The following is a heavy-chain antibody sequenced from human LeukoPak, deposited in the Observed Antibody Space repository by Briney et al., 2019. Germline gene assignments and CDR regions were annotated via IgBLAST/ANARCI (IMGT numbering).Heavy chain of an antibody. CDR3: AKGLLWPPKNFDY. D-gene: IGHD3-10*01. Sequence: GSLRLSCAAPGFTFSSYAMSWVRQAPGKGLEWVSAISGSGGSTYYADSVKGRFTISRDNSKNTLYLQMNSLRAEDTAVYYCAKGLLWPPKNFDYWGQGTLVTVSS. CDR2: ISGSGGST. CDR1: GFTFSSYA. J-gene: IGHJ4*02. V-gene: IGHV3-23*01.